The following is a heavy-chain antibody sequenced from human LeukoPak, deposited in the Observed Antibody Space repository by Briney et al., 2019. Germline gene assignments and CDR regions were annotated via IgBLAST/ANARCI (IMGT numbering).Heavy chain of an antibody. J-gene: IGHJ4*02. CDR1: GGSISSSSYY. Sequence: SETLSLTCTVSGGSISSSSYYWGWIRQPPGKGLEWIGSIYSSGSTYYNPSLKSRVTISVDTSKNQFSLKLSSVTAADTAVYYCARRTLLYSSSWYYFDYWGQGTLVTVSS. CDR2: IYSSGST. V-gene: IGHV4-39*01. CDR3: ARRTLLYSSSWYYFDY. D-gene: IGHD6-13*01.